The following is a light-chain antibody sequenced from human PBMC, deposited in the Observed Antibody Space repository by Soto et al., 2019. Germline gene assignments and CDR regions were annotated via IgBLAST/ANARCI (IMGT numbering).Light chain of an antibody. CDR1: QSISSW. J-gene: IGKJ1*01. Sequence: DIPMTQSPSTLSASVGDRVTITCRASQSISSWLAWYQQKPGKAPKLLIYDASSLESGVPSRFSGSGSGTEFNLTISSRQPDDFATYYCQQYNSYSWTFGQGTKVEIK. V-gene: IGKV1-5*01. CDR3: QQYNSYSWT. CDR2: DAS.